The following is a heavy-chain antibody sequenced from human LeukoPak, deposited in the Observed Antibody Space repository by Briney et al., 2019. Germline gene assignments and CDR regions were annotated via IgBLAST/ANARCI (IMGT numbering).Heavy chain of an antibody. CDR3: ARALRGSYYDSSGYYYYFDY. CDR2: IIPIFGTA. CDR1: GGTFSSYA. V-gene: IGHV1-69*13. D-gene: IGHD3-22*01. Sequence: SVKVSCKASGGTFSSYAIGWVRQAPGQGLEWMGGIIPIFGTANYAQKFQGRVTITADESTSTAYMELSSLRSEDTAVYYCARALRGSYYDSSGYYYYFDYWGQGTLVTVSS. J-gene: IGHJ4*02.